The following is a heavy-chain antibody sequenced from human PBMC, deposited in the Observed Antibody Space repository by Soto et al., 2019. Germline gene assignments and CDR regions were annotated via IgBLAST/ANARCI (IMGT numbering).Heavy chain of an antibody. CDR1: GNTFPNYA. D-gene: IGHD1-26*01. J-gene: IGHJ4*02. V-gene: IGHV1-3*01. CDR3: ARDVSGYSGSYYIDYFNY. Sequence: QVQLVQSGAELKKPGASVRVSCKSSGNTFPNYAIHWLRQAPGQRPEWMGWINGGNGNTYYSENFQGRVTFTRDTSASTVYMELSSLRSEDTAIYYCARDVSGYSGSYYIDYFNYWGQGALVTVSS. CDR2: INGGNGNT.